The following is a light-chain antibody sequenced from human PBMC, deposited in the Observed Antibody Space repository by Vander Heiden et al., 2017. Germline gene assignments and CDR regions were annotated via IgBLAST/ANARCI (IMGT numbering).Light chain of an antibody. CDR1: NSNIGNNA. Sequence: SVLTQPPSVSEAPRQTVTITCSGSNSNIGNNAVYWYQQHPGKAPELLIYYDDLRPSGVSDRFSGSKSGTSATLAISRLQAEDEADYYCAAWDGSRNGVVFGGGTKLTVL. CDR2: YDD. CDR3: AAWDGSRNGVV. J-gene: IGLJ2*01. V-gene: IGLV1-36*01.